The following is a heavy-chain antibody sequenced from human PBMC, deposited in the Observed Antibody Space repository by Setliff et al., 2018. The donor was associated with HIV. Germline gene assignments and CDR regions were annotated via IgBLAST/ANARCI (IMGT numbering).Heavy chain of an antibody. V-gene: IGHV4-4*07. CDR1: GGSISSYY. Sequence: KTSETLSLTCTVSGGSISSYYWSWIRQPAGKGLEWIGRIYASGSTNYNPSLKSRVTMSVDTSKNHFSLKLSSVTAADTAVFYRARGREWTHLDYWGQGTLVTVSS. D-gene: IGHD3-3*01. CDR3: ARGREWTHLDY. CDR2: IYASGST. J-gene: IGHJ4*02.